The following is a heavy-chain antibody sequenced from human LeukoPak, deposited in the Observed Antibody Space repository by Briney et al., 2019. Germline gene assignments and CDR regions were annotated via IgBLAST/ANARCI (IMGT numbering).Heavy chain of an antibody. CDR2: IIPIFGTA. V-gene: IGHV1-69*13. Sequence: ASVKVSCKASGGTFSSYAISWVRQAPGQGLEWMGGIIPIFGTANYAQKFQGRVTITADESTSTAYMELSSLRSEDTAVYYCARSVLSDTAMAGRGGYYHYYMDVWGKGTTVTVSS. D-gene: IGHD5-18*01. J-gene: IGHJ6*03. CDR1: GGTFSSYA. CDR3: ARSVLSDTAMAGRGGYYHYYMDV.